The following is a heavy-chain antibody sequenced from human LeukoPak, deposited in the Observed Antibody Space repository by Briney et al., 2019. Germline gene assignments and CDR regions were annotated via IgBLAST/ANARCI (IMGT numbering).Heavy chain of an antibody. D-gene: IGHD6-19*01. V-gene: IGHV3-73*01. CDR3: TTEIAVAGTLDY. CDR1: GFTFSGSA. CDR2: IRSKANSYAT. J-gene: IGHJ4*02. Sequence: PGGSLRLSCAASGFTFSGSAMHWVRHASGKGLEWVGRIRSKANSYATAYAASVKGRFTISRDDSKNTAYLQMNSLKTEDTAVYYCTTEIAVAGTLDYWGQGTLVTVSS.